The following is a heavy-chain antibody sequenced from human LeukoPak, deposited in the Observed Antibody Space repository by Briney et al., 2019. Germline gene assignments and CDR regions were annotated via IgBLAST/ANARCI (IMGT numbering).Heavy chain of an antibody. CDR2: IIPIFGTA. Sequence: SVKVSXKASGGTFSSYAISWVRQAPGQGLEGMGGIIPIFGTAKYAHKFQGRVTITAAESTSTTYMEMSSLRFEDTAVYYCARDSDNWNYFDYWGQGTLVTVSS. J-gene: IGHJ4*02. D-gene: IGHD1-20*01. CDR1: GGTFSSYA. V-gene: IGHV1-69*01. CDR3: ARDSDNWNYFDY.